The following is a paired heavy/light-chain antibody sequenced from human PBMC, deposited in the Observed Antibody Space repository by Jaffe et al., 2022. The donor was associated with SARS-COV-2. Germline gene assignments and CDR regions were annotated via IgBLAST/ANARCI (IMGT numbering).Heavy chain of an antibody. Sequence: QLQLQESGPGLVKPSETLSLTCTVSGGSISSSSYYWGWIRQPPGKGLEWIASIYYSGSTFYNPSLKSRVTMSVDTPKNQFSLKLSSVTAADTAVYYCARAVSAALSFFDYWGQGALVTVSS. CDR3: ARAVSAALSFFDY. V-gene: IGHV4-39*01. CDR2: IYYSGST. CDR1: GGSISSSSYY. J-gene: IGHJ4*02. D-gene: IGHD6-19*01.
Light chain of an antibody. CDR2: WAS. CDR3: QQHYSTLYT. CDR1: QSVLYNSNNKNY. J-gene: IGKJ2*01. Sequence: DIVMTQSPDSLAVSLGERATINCKSSQSVLYNSNNKNYLAWYQQKPGQPPRLLIYWASTRESGVPDRFSGSGSGTDFTLTISSLQAEDVAVYYCQQHYSTLYTFGQGTKLEIK. V-gene: IGKV4-1*01.